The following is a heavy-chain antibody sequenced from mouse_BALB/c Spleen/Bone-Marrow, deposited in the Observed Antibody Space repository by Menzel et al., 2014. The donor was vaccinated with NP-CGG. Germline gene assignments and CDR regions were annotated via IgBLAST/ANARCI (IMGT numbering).Heavy chain of an antibody. D-gene: IGHD1-2*01. CDR3: TRLTYYGLTDY. V-gene: IGHV4-1*02. Sequence: EVKLVESGGGLVQPGGSLKLSCTVSGFDFXRYWMSWVRQAPGKGLQWIGETNPESSTINYTPSLKDKFIVSRDNAKNTLYLQMSKVRSEDTALYYCTRLTYYGLTDYWGQDTTLTVSS. J-gene: IGHJ2*01. CDR2: TNPESSTI. CDR1: GFDFXRYW.